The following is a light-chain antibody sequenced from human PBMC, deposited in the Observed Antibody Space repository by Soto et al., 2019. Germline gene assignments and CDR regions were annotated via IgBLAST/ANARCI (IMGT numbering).Light chain of an antibody. CDR1: QGISSY. Sequence: DIQLTQAPSFLSASVGDRVTITFRASQGISSYLAWYQQKPGKAPKLLIYAASTLHSGVPSRFSGGRSGTEFTLTISSLQPEDFATYYCQQLNSYPPSFGQGTRLEIK. J-gene: IGKJ5*01. V-gene: IGKV1-9*01. CDR2: AAS. CDR3: QQLNSYPPS.